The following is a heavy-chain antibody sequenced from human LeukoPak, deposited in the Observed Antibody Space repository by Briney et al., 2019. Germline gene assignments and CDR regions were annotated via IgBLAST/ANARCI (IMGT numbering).Heavy chain of an antibody. CDR2: ITWNGGST. V-gene: IGHV3-20*04. D-gene: IGHD3-22*01. J-gene: IGHJ3*02. CDR1: GFTFDDYG. Sequence: GGSLRLSCAASGFTFDDYGMSWVRQAPGKGLEWVSGITWNGGSTGYADSVKGRFTISRDNAKNSLYLQMNSLRAEDTALYYCARDPYYDSSGYYYDDAFDIWGQGTMVTVSS. CDR3: ARDPYYDSSGYYYDDAFDI.